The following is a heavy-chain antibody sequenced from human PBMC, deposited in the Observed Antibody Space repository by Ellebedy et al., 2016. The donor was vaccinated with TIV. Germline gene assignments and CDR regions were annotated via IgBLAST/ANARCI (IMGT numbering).Heavy chain of an antibody. Sequence: MPSETLSLTCAVSGGSMSNFYWSWIRQAPGKGLEWIGYIYYSGRTDYNPSLKSRVTISVDTSKKQFSLNLSSVTAADTAVYYCARHWGTGYAYYFDYWGQGTLVTVSS. CDR3: ARHWGTGYAYYFDY. CDR2: IYYSGRT. V-gene: IGHV4-59*08. J-gene: IGHJ4*02. CDR1: GGSMSNFY. D-gene: IGHD3/OR15-3a*01.